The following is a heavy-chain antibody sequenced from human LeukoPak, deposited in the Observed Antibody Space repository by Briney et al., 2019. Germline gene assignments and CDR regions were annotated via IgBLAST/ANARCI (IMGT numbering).Heavy chain of an antibody. Sequence: GGSLRLSCAASGFTVSSNYMSWVRRAPGKGLEWVSVIYSGGSTYYADSVKGRFTISRDNSKNTLYLQMNSLRAEDTAVYYCASAPAAGAGLYYGMDVWGQGTTVTVSS. CDR1: GFTVSSNY. J-gene: IGHJ6*02. CDR2: IYSGGST. V-gene: IGHV3-53*01. D-gene: IGHD6-13*01. CDR3: ASAPAAGAGLYYGMDV.